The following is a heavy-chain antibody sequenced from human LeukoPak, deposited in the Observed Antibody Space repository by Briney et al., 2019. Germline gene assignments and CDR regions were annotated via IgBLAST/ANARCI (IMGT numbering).Heavy chain of an antibody. J-gene: IGHJ4*02. V-gene: IGHV3-30*03. Sequence: GGSLRLSCAASGFTFSAYGMHCVRLALGKGLEWVAVISYDGSNKYYADSVKGRFTISRDNSKNTLYLQMNSLRAEDTATYYCARDSPLLTVWGQGTLVTVSS. CDR1: GFTFSAYG. D-gene: IGHD3-9*01. CDR3: ARDSPLLTV. CDR2: ISYDGSNK.